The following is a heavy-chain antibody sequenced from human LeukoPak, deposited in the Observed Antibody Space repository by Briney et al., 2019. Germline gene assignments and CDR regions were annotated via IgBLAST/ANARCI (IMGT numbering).Heavy chain of an antibody. Sequence: SETLSLTCTVSGGSISSGGYYWSWIRQPPGKGLVWIWYIYHSGSTYYNPSLKSRVTISVDRSKNQFSLKLSSVTAADTAVYYCARKARSRSWPNWFDPWGQGTLVTVSS. CDR2: IYHSGST. D-gene: IGHD6-13*01. V-gene: IGHV4-30-2*01. CDR1: GGSISSGGYY. J-gene: IGHJ5*02. CDR3: ARKARSRSWPNWFDP.